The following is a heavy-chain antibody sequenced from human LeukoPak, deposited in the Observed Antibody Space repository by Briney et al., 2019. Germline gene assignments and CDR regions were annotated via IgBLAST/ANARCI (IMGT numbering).Heavy chain of an antibody. Sequence: PAGGSLRLSCAATGFTFSTYWMSWVRQAPGKGLEWVSYISSSGSTIYYADSVKGRFTISRDNAKNSLYLQMNSLRAEDTAVYYCAELGITMIGGVWGKGTTVTISS. V-gene: IGHV3-48*04. D-gene: IGHD3-10*02. CDR1: GFTFSTYW. J-gene: IGHJ6*04. CDR2: ISSSGSTI. CDR3: AELGITMIGGV.